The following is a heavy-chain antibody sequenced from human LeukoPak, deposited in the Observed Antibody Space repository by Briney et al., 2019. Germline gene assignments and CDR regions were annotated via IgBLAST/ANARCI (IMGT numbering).Heavy chain of an antibody. V-gene: IGHV3-74*01. J-gene: IGHJ4*02. Sequence: GGSLGLSCADSGFTFGRYWMHWVRQAPGKGLVWVSHITTDGSGTSYADSVKGRFTISRDNAKNTLYLQMNSLRAEDTAVYYCARGAIVGANFDYWGQGTLVTVSS. D-gene: IGHD1-26*01. CDR3: ARGAIVGANFDY. CDR1: GFTFGRYW. CDR2: ITTDGSGT.